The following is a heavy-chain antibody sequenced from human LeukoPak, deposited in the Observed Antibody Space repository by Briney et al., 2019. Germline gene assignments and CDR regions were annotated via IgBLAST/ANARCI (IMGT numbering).Heavy chain of an antibody. CDR2: INPNGGDT. CDR3: ARGPVTTTSAAFDI. CDR1: GYTFTGYY. D-gene: IGHD4-17*01. V-gene: IGHV1-2*02. Sequence: ASVKVSCKASGYTFTGYYMHWVRQAPGQGLQWMGWINPNGGDTNYAQKLQGRVTMTTDTSTSTAYMELRSLRSDDTAVYYCARGPVTTTSAAFDIWGQGTMVTVSS. J-gene: IGHJ3*02.